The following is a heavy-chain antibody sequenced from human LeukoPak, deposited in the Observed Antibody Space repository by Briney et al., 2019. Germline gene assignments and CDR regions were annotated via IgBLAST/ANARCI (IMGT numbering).Heavy chain of an antibody. V-gene: IGHV2-5*02. J-gene: IGHJ4*02. CDR2: FYWGNNK. CDR3: AHYGDYRFLYYFDH. CDR1: GFSLTTSGVG. D-gene: IGHD4-17*01. Sequence: SGPTLVNPTQTLTLTCTFSGFSLTTSGVGMGWIRQPPGKALEWLALFYWGNNKLYSPSLRSRLTIAKDTSKNQVVLTMTNMDRVDTATYSCAHYGDYRFLYYFDHWGQGTLVTVSS.